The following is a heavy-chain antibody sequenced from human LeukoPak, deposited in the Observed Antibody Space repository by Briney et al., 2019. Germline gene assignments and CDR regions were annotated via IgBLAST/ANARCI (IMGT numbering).Heavy chain of an antibody. V-gene: IGHV1-2*02. D-gene: IGHD6-6*01. Sequence: ASVKVSCKASGYTFTGYYMHWVRQAPGQGLEWMGWINPNSGGTNYAQKFQGRVTMTRDTSISTAYMELSRLRSDDTAVYYCARQSIAASEYFQHWGQGTLVTVSS. CDR2: INPNSGGT. CDR1: GYTFTGYY. CDR3: ARQSIAASEYFQH. J-gene: IGHJ1*01.